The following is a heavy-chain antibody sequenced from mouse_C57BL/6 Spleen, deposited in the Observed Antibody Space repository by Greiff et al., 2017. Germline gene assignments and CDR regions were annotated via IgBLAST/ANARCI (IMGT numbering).Heavy chain of an antibody. CDR3: ASSLRGYAMDY. V-gene: IGHV1-50*01. D-gene: IGHD1-1*01. CDR2: IDPSDSYT. CDR1: GYTFTSYW. Sequence: VQLQQPGAELVKPGASVKLSCKASGYTFTSYWMPWVKQRPGQGLEWIGEIDPSDSYTNYNQKFKGKAPLTVDTSSSTAYMQLSSLTSEDSAVYYCASSLRGYAMDYWGQGTSVTVSS. J-gene: IGHJ4*01.